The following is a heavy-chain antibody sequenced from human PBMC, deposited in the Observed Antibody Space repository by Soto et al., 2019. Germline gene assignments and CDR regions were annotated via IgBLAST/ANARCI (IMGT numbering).Heavy chain of an antibody. CDR2: ISGSGGST. J-gene: IGHJ6*03. CDR3: AKGGTYYYGSGSYYRPNYYYYYMDV. V-gene: IGHV3-23*01. CDR1: GFTFSSYA. Sequence: GGSLRLSCAASGFTFSSYAMSWVRQAPGKGLEWVSAISGSGGSTYYADSVKGRFTISRDNSKNTLYLQMNSLRAEDTAVYYCAKGGTYYYGSGSYYRPNYYYYYMDVWGKGTTVTVSS. D-gene: IGHD3-10*01.